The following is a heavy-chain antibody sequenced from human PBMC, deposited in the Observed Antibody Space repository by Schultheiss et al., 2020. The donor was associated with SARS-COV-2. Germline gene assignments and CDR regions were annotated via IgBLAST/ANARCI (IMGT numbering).Heavy chain of an antibody. Sequence: GGSLRLSCAASGFTFSSYGMHWVRQAPGKGLEWVAVIWYDGSNKYYADSVKGRFTISRDNSKNTLYLQMNSLRAEDTAVYYCASVWGIVIVPAAIDYWGQGTLVTVSS. J-gene: IGHJ4*02. CDR1: GFTFSSYG. CDR3: ASVWGIVIVPAAIDY. V-gene: IGHV3-33*01. CDR2: IWYDGSNK. D-gene: IGHD2-2*02.